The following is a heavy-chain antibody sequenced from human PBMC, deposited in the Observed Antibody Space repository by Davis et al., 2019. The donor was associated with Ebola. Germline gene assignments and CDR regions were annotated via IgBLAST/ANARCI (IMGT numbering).Heavy chain of an antibody. Sequence: HTGGSLRLSCAASGFTFSDYWMHWVRQAPGKGLVWVSRINIDGSITNYADSVKGRFTISRDNTKNTLFLQMNSLRGDDTAVYYCAKSIYSSQDAFDIWGQGALVTVSS. CDR1: GFTFSDYW. D-gene: IGHD6-13*01. CDR2: INIDGSIT. J-gene: IGHJ3*02. CDR3: AKSIYSSQDAFDI. V-gene: IGHV3-74*01.